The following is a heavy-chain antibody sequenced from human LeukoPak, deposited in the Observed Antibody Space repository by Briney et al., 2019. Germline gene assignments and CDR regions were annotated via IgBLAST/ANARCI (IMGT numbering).Heavy chain of an antibody. J-gene: IGHJ4*02. V-gene: IGHV4-61*02. CDR3: ARIRPGLVEPYYFDY. Sequence: PSETLSLTCTVSGGSISSGNYYWSRIRQPAGKGLEWIGRVYTSGSTNYNPSLKSRVTISIDTSKNQFSLRLSSVTAADTAVYFCARIRPGLVEPYYFDYWGQGTLLTVSS. CDR1: GGSISSGNYY. CDR2: VYTSGST. D-gene: IGHD2-8*02.